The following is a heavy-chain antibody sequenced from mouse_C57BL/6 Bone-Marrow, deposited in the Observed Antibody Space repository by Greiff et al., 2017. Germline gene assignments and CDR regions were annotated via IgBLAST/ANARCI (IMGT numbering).Heavy chain of an antibody. CDR2: ISSGSSTI. J-gene: IGHJ4*01. D-gene: IGHD1-1*01. CDR3: ARITTVVEEAMDY. Sequence: EVKLQESGGGLVKPGGSLKLSCAASGFTFSDYGMHWVRQAPEKGLEWVAYISSGSSTIYYADTVKGRFTISRDNAKNTLFLQMTSLRSEDTAMYYCARITTVVEEAMDYWGQGTSVTVSS. CDR1: GFTFSDYG. V-gene: IGHV5-17*01.